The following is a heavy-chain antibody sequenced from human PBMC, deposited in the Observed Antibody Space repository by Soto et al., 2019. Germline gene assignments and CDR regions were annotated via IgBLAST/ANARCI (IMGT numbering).Heavy chain of an antibody. D-gene: IGHD3-16*01. CDR1: GGIFSNYG. Sequence: SVKVSCKASGGIFSNYGFSWVRQAPGQGLEWMGGIIPLFGKPSYAQEFQGRLIISADASTNRAYLDLYSLTTEDAGIYYCALFESDDDVWGSFRSWGQGTPVTVS. J-gene: IGHJ5*02. CDR3: ALFESDDDVWGSFRS. V-gene: IGHV1-69*13. CDR2: IIPLFGKP.